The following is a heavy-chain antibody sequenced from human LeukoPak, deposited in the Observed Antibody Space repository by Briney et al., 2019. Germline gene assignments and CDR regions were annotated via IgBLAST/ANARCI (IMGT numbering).Heavy chain of an antibody. CDR2: IIPIFGTA. D-gene: IGHD2-15*01. J-gene: IGHJ6*02. CDR1: GGTFSSYA. V-gene: IGHV1-69*13. Sequence: SVKVSCTASGGTFSSYAISWVRQAPGQGLEWMGGIIPIFGTANYAQKFQGRVTITADESTSTAYMELSSLGSEGTAVYYCAWCVVGGSCHIRYYYYGMDVWGQGTTVTVSS. CDR3: AWCVVGGSCHIRYYYYGMDV.